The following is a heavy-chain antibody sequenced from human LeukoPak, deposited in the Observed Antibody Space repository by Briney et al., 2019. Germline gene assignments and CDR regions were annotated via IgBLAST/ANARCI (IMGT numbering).Heavy chain of an antibody. V-gene: IGHV3-7*01. D-gene: IGHD3-10*01. CDR3: AKGAFRDQVQGYYYMDV. Sequence: GGSLRLSCAAAGFTFSSYWMSWVRQAPGKGLEWVANIKQDGSEKYYVDSVKGRFIISRDNAKNSLYLQMNSLRAEDTAVYYCAKGAFRDQVQGYYYMDVWGKGTTVTVSS. J-gene: IGHJ6*03. CDR1: GFTFSSYW. CDR2: IKQDGSEK.